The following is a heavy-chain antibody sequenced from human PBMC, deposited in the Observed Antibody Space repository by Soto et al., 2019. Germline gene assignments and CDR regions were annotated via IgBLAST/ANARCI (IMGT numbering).Heavy chain of an antibody. Sequence: ASVKVSCKASGYTFTSYGISWVRQAPGQGLEWMGWISAYNGNTNYAQKLQGRVTMTTDTSTSTAYMELRSLRSDDTAVYYCARDGSGYGPYYYYGMDVWGQGTTVTVSS. V-gene: IGHV1-18*01. D-gene: IGHD5-12*01. CDR1: GYTFTSYG. CDR2: ISAYNGNT. CDR3: ARDGSGYGPYYYYGMDV. J-gene: IGHJ6*02.